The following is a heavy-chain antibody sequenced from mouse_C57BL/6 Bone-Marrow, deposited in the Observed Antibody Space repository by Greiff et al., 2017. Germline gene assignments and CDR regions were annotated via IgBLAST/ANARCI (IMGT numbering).Heavy chain of an antibody. Sequence: QVQLQQSGPELVKPGASVKISCKASGYTFTDYYIHWVKQRPGQGLEWIGWIFPGSGSTYYNEKFKGKATLTVDKSSSTAYMLLSSLTSVDSAVYFGARKGATYGAMDYWGQGTSLTVSS. CDR2: IFPGSGST. V-gene: IGHV1-75*01. D-gene: IGHD1-1*01. CDR1: GYTFTDYY. J-gene: IGHJ4*01. CDR3: ARKGATYGAMDY.